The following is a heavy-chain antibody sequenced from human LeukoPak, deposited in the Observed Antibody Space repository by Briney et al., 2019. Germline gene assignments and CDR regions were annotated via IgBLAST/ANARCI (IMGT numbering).Heavy chain of an antibody. V-gene: IGHV1-69*04. CDR2: IIPILDIA. D-gene: IGHD1-26*01. J-gene: IGHJ4*02. CDR1: GGTFSSYA. Sequence: GSSVKVSCKASGGTFSSYAISWVRQAPGQGLERMGRIIPILDIANYAQKFQGRVTITADKSTSTAYMELSSLRSEDTAVYYCARGVPQRWEGVYFFAYWAQGPLAT. CDR3: ARGVPQRWEGVYFFAY.